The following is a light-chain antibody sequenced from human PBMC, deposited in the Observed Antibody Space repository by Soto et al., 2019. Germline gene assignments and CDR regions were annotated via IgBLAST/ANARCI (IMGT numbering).Light chain of an antibody. CDR3: QQRSSWPT. Sequence: EIVLTQSPATLFLSPGERATLSCRASQSVSSNLAWYQQKLGQAPRLLIYDAFNRATGIPARFSGSGSGTDFTLTISNLEPEDFAVYYCQQRSSWPTFGQGTKLGIK. CDR1: QSVSSN. J-gene: IGKJ2*01. CDR2: DAF. V-gene: IGKV3-11*01.